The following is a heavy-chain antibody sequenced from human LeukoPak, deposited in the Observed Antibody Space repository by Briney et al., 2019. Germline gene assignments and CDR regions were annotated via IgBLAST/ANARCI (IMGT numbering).Heavy chain of an antibody. CDR2: IYSGGST. D-gene: IGHD1-26*01. CDR3: ARGGSSLSAFDI. CDR1: GFTASSNY. V-gene: IGHV3-53*01. J-gene: IGHJ3*02. Sequence: GGSLRLSCAASGFTASSNYTSWVRQAPGKGLEWVSIIYSGGSTFYADSVKGRFTISRDNSKNTLYLQMNSLRAEDTAVYYCARGGSSLSAFDIWGQGTMVTVSS.